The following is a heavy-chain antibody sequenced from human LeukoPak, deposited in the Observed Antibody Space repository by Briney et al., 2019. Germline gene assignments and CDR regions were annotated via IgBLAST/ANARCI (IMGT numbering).Heavy chain of an antibody. CDR1: GFTFSRYA. CDR2: ISGSGRSI. Sequence: GGSFSLSCAASGFTFSRYAMSWVRQAPGRGREWVSDISGSGRSIYYADSVKGRFTISRDNSKNTLFLQMNRLRADDTAVYYGAKVSANSFYYLDSWGQGSQVTVSS. D-gene: IGHD4/OR15-4a*01. J-gene: IGHJ4*02. CDR3: AKVSANSFYYLDS. V-gene: IGHV3-23*01.